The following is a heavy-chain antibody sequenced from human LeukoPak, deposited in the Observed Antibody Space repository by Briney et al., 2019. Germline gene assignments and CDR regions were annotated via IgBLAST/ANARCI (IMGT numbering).Heavy chain of an antibody. CDR2: INWNGAWT. J-gene: IGHJ5*02. CDR1: GFKFEDYG. Sequence: GGSLRLSCAASGFKFEDYGVSWVRQAPGKGLEGVCDINWNGAWTGYADSVKGRFTISRDNAKNSLYLQMNSLRAEDTALYYCAGYYYDSSRGFDLWGQGTLVTVSA. D-gene: IGHD3-22*01. V-gene: IGHV3-20*04. CDR3: AGYYYDSSRGFDL.